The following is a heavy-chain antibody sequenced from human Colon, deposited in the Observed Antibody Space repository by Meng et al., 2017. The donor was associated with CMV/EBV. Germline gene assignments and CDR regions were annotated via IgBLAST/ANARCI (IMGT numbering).Heavy chain of an antibody. D-gene: IGHD6-13*01. CDR2: IFPNDEK. J-gene: IGHJ4*02. CDR1: GFSLINARMG. V-gene: IGHV2-26*01. Sequence: SGPTLMKPTETLTLTCTVSGFSLINARMGVSWIRQPPGKALEWLAHIFPNDEKSYSTSLKSRLTISKDTSKSQVVLTMTNVDPEDTATYYCAGGSSYFGFSYWGQGTLVTVSS. CDR3: AGGSSYFGFSY.